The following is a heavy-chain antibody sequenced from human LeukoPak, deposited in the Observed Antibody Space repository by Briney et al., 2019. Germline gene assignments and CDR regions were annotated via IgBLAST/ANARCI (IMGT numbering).Heavy chain of an antibody. CDR3: AKDQCSNTRCYGSPGY. D-gene: IGHD2-2*01. V-gene: IGHV3-30*02. CDR1: GFSFSNYG. Sequence: PGGSLRLSCEASGFSFSNYGMPWVRQAPGKGLEWVAFIRHDGSDQRYAESVKGRFIISRDNSKNTLYLQMNSLRPEDAGVFYCAKDQCSNTRCYGSPGYWGQGTLVTVSS. J-gene: IGHJ4*02. CDR2: IRHDGSDQ.